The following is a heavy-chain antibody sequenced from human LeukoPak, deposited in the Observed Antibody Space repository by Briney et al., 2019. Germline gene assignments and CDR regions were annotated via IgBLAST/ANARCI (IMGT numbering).Heavy chain of an antibody. CDR2: ISGSGGST. D-gene: IGHD3-22*01. CDR3: AKPSDSSGYYDAFDI. CDR1: GLTVDNNY. J-gene: IGHJ3*02. V-gene: IGHV3-23*01. Sequence: GGSLRLSCAASGLTVDNNYMSWVRQAPGKGLGWVSAISGSGGSTYYADSVKGRFTISRDNSKNTLYLQMNSLRAEDTAVYYCAKPSDSSGYYDAFDIWGQGTMVTVSS.